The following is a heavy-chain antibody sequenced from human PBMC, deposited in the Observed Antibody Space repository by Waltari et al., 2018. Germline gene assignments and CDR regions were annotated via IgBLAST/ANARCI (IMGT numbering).Heavy chain of an antibody. V-gene: IGHV3-7*01. Sequence: EVQLVESGGDLVQPGGSLRLSCAASGFTFSNHWMSWVRQGPGKGLEWVTNIKEDGSAKYYMDSVKGRFTISRDNAKDSLHLQMNSLRAEDTAVYYCARDGHGGLDYWGQGTLVTVSS. CDR1: GFTFSNHW. CDR3: ARDGHGGLDY. CDR2: IKEDGSAK. J-gene: IGHJ4*02.